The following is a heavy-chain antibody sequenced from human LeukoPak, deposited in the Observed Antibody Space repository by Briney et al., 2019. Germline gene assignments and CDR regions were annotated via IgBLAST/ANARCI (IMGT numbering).Heavy chain of an antibody. CDR1: GGSISSYY. Sequence: SETLSLTCTVSGGSISSYYWSWIRQPAGKGVEWIGHIYTSGSTNYNPSLKRRVTMSVDTSKNQFSLKLSSVTAADTAVYYCAGCLYCNGDTCYSRYWFDPWGQGTLVTVSS. CDR3: AGCLYCNGDTCYSRYWFDP. J-gene: IGHJ5*02. CDR2: IYTSGST. V-gene: IGHV4-4*07. D-gene: IGHD2-15*01.